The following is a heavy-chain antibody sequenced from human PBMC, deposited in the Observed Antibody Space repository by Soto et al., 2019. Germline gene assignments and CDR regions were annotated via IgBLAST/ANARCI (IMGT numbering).Heavy chain of an antibody. CDR3: GHSSSRNGNKRAFDI. V-gene: IGHV2-5*02. CDR2: IYWDDDK. D-gene: IGHD1-1*01. CDR1: GFSLSTSGWG. Sequence: QSTLKESGPTLVKPTQTLTLTCTFSGFSLSTSGWGVGWIRQPPGKALEWLALIYWDDDKRYSTSLKSRLTITKDTSKNQVVLAMTNMDPVDTATYYCGHSSSRNGNKRAFDIWGQGSMVTASS. J-gene: IGHJ3*02.